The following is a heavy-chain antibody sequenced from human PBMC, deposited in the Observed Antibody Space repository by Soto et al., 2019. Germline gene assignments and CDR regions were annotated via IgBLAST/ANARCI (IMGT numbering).Heavy chain of an antibody. V-gene: IGHV4-39*07. J-gene: IGHJ4*02. Sequence: ETLSLTCTVSGGSISSSSYYWGWIRQPPGKGLEWIGSIYYSGSTYYNPSLKSRVTISVDTSKNQFSLKLSSVTAEDTAVYXXXXXXXXXXXXXXXXXXXXXWXQGTLVTVSS. CDR2: IYYSGST. CDR1: GGSISSSSYY. CDR3: XXXXXXXXXXXXXXXXXXX.